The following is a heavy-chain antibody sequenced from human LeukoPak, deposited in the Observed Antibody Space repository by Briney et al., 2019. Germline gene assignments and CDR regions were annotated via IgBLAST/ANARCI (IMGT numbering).Heavy chain of an antibody. CDR2: ILDHTIV. D-gene: IGHD2-2*01. V-gene: IGHV3-69-1*01. J-gene: IGHJ4*02. CDR1: GFTFSSYT. CDR3: VRDHAWSFDY. Sequence: PGGSLRLSCEASGFTFSSYTMNWVRQAPGRGLEWISFILDHTIVDYADSVRGRFTISRDNAKNSLYLQMNSLRAEDTAVYYCVRDHAWSFDYWGQGILVTVSS.